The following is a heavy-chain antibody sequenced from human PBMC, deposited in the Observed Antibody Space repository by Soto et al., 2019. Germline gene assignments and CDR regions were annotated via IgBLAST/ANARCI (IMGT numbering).Heavy chain of an antibody. CDR1: GGSFSGYY. CDR2: INHSGST. Sequence: KTSETLSLTCAVYGGSFSGYYWSWIRQPPGKGLEWIGEINHSGSTNYNPSLKSRVTISVDTSKNQFSLKLSSVTAADTAVYYCARGPEVPAAKGFDYWGQGTLVTVSS. V-gene: IGHV4-34*01. CDR3: ARGPEVPAAKGFDY. D-gene: IGHD2-2*01. J-gene: IGHJ4*02.